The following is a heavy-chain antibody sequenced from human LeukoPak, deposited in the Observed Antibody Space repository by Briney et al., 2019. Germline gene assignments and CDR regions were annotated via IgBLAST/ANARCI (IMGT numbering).Heavy chain of an antibody. CDR2: ISGSGGST. CDR1: GFTFSSYG. Sequence: PGGTLRLSCAASGFTFSSYGMSWVRQAPGKGLEWVSAISGSGGSTYYADSVKGRFTISRDNSKNTLYLQMNRLRAEDTAVYYCAKPVVVTAIIGYYFDYWGQGTLVTVSS. J-gene: IGHJ4*02. V-gene: IGHV3-23*01. D-gene: IGHD2-21*02. CDR3: AKPVVVTAIIGYYFDY.